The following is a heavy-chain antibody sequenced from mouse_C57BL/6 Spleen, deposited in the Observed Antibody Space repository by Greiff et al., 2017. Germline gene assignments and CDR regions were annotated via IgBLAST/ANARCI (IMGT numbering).Heavy chain of an antibody. V-gene: IGHV14-4*01. CDR2: IDPENGDT. CDR3: TTWGTTGVARRGFDY. J-gene: IGHJ2*01. CDR1: GFNIKDDY. D-gene: IGHD1-1*01. Sequence: EVQLVESGAELVRPGASVKLSCTASGFNIKDDYMHWVKQRPEQGLEWIGWIDPENGDTEYASKFQGKATITADTSSNTAYLQLSSLTSEDAAVYYCTTWGTTGVARRGFDYWGQGTTLTVSS.